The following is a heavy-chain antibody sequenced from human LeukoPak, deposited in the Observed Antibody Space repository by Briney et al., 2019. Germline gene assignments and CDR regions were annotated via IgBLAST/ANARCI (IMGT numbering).Heavy chain of an antibody. J-gene: IGHJ3*02. CDR1: GGSISSYY. Sequence: PSETLSLTCTVSGGSISSYYWSWIRQPPGKGLEWIGYVYHSGSANYNPSLKSRVTISVDTPKNQFSLKLSSVTAADTAVYYCARYNDFSDSSGFDDTPARDAFHIWGQGTMVTVSS. V-gene: IGHV4-59*01. CDR3: ARYNDFSDSSGFDDTPARDAFHI. D-gene: IGHD3-22*01. CDR2: VYHSGSA.